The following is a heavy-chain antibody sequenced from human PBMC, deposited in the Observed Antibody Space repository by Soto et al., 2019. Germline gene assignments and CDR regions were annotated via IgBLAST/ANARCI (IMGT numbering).Heavy chain of an antibody. V-gene: IGHV1-69*13. Sequence: GASVKVSCKASGGTFSSYAISWVRQAPGQGLEWMGGIIPIFGTANYAQKFQGRVTITADESTSTAYMELSSLRSEDTAVYYCASNYGPGSNWFDPWGQGTLVTVSS. CDR1: GGTFSSYA. J-gene: IGHJ5*02. CDR2: IIPIFGTA. CDR3: ASNYGPGSNWFDP. D-gene: IGHD3-10*01.